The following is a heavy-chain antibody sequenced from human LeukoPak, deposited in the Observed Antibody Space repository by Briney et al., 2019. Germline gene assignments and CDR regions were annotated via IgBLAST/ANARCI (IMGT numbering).Heavy chain of an antibody. D-gene: IGHD5-24*01. V-gene: IGHV3-43D*03. J-gene: IGHJ4*02. CDR3: AKGGDGYNYGLDY. CDR1: GFTFDDYA. CDR2: ISWDGGNT. Sequence: GGSLRLSCAASGFTFDDYAMHWVRQAPGKGLEWVSLISWDGGNTYYADSVKGRFTISRDNSKNSLYLQMNSLRAEDTALYYCAKGGDGYNYGLDYWGQGTLVTVSS.